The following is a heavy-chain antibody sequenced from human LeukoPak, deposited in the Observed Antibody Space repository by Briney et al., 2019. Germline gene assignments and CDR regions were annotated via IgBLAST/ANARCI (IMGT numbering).Heavy chain of an antibody. Sequence: GGSLRLSCAASGFTFSSYAMSWVRQAPGKGLEWVSAISGSGGSTYYADSVKGRFTISRDNSKNTLYLQMNSLRAEDTAVYYCAKGGYSGYYYDSSGYLEYWGQGTLVTVSS. CDR3: AKGGYSGYYYDSSGYLEY. V-gene: IGHV3-23*01. CDR1: GFTFSSYA. D-gene: IGHD3-22*01. CDR2: ISGSGGST. J-gene: IGHJ4*02.